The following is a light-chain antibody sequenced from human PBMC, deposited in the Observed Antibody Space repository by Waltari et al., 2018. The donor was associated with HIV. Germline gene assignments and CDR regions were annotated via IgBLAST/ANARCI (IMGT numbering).Light chain of an antibody. CDR3: SSYTSSSTLEV. V-gene: IGLV2-14*03. Sequence: QSALTHPASLSGSPGQSITISSTGTSSDVRGHHYVSWYQQHPGKAPKLMIYDVSNRPSGVSNRFSGSKSGNTASLTISGLQAEDEADYYCSSYTSSSTLEVFGGGTKLTVL. J-gene: IGLJ3*02. CDR2: DVS. CDR1: SSDVRGHHY.